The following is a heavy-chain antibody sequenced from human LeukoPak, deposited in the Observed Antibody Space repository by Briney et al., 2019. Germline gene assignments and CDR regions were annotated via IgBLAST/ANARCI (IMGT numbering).Heavy chain of an antibody. Sequence: PGGSLRLSCAASGFTFSSYSMNWVRQAPGKGLEWVSFISSSSSYIYYADSVKGRFTISRDNARNSLYLQMNSLRAEDTAVYYCARGEWSTSPFDYWGQGTLVTVSS. CDR3: ARGEWSTSPFDY. V-gene: IGHV3-21*01. CDR2: ISSSSSYI. D-gene: IGHD1-26*01. J-gene: IGHJ4*02. CDR1: GFTFSSYS.